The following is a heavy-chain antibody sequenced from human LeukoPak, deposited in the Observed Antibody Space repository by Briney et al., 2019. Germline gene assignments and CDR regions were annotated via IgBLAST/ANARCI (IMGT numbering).Heavy chain of an antibody. D-gene: IGHD6-13*01. V-gene: IGHV2-5*01. CDR2: IYWNDDK. Sequence: SGPTLVKPPQTLTLTCTFSGFSLGTRGVGVGWIRQPPGKALEWLSLIYWNDDKPYSPSMKSRLTTTKDTSKNQMVLTMTNMDPVDTATYYCAHSPGIAAARGFDYWGQGTLVTVSS. CDR3: AHSPGIAAARGFDY. J-gene: IGHJ4*02. CDR1: GFSLGTRGVG.